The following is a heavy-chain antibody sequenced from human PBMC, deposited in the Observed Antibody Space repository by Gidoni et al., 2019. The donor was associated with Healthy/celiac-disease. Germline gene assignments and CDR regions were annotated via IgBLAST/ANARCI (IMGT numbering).Heavy chain of an antibody. CDR1: GFTFSSYG. CDR3: AREGSSGYYGGDAFDI. Sequence: QVQLVESGGGVVQPGRSLRLSCAASGFTFSSYGMHWVRQAPGKGLEWVAVIWYDGSNKYYADSVKGRFTISRDNSKNTLYLQMNSLRAEDTAVYYCAREGSSGYYGGDAFDIWGQGTMVTVSS. V-gene: IGHV3-33*01. J-gene: IGHJ3*02. CDR2: IWYDGSNK. D-gene: IGHD3-22*01.